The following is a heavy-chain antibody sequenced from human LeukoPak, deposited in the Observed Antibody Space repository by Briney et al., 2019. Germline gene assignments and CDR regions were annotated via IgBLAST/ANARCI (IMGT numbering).Heavy chain of an antibody. CDR3: ARGPVVPAAIGNWFDP. V-gene: IGHV1-2*02. CDR2: INPNSGGT. D-gene: IGHD2-2*01. CDR1: GYTFTGYY. J-gene: IGHJ5*02. Sequence: ASVKVSCKASGYTFTGYYMHWVRQAPGQGLEWMGWINPNSGGTNYAQKFQGRATMTRDTSISTAYMELSRLRSDDTAVYYCARGPVVPAAIGNWFDPWGQGTLVTVSS.